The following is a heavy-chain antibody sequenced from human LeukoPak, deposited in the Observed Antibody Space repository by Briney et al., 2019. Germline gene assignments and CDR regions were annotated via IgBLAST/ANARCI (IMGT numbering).Heavy chain of an antibody. J-gene: IGHJ3*02. Sequence: SQTLSLTCTVSGRSISSGSYYWSWIRQPAGKGLEWIGRIYTSGSTNYNPSLKSRVTISVDTSKNQFSLKLSSVTAADTAVYYCARDLLRYSSSWPDAFDIWGQGTMVTVSS. CDR1: GRSISSGSYY. V-gene: IGHV4-61*02. CDR2: IYTSGST. D-gene: IGHD6-13*01. CDR3: ARDLLRYSSSWPDAFDI.